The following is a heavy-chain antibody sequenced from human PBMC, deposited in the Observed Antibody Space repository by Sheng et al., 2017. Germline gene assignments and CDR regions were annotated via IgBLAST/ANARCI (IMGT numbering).Heavy chain of an antibody. J-gene: IGHJ4*02. CDR3: ARGEEGYCSGGSCYSFDY. CDR2: INHSGST. D-gene: IGHD2-15*01. V-gene: IGHV4-34*01. Sequence: QVQLQQWGAGLLKPSETLSLTCAVYGGSFSGYYWSWIRQPPGKGLEWIGEINHSGSTNYNPSLKSRVTISVDTSKNQFSLKLSSVTAADTAVYYCARGEEGYCSGGSCYSFDYWGQGTLVTVSS. CDR1: GGSFSGYY.